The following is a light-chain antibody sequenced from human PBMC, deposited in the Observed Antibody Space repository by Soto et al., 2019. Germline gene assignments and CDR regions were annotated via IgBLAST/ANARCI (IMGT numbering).Light chain of an antibody. Sequence: EIVLTQSPGTLSLSPGERATLSCRASQSVSSSYLAWYQQKPGQAPRLLIYGASSRATGIPDRFSGSGSGTGFHLTISRLEPEDFAVYYCQQYGSSPNTFGQGTKLEIK. CDR1: QSVSSSY. V-gene: IGKV3-20*01. J-gene: IGKJ2*01. CDR2: GAS. CDR3: QQYGSSPNT.